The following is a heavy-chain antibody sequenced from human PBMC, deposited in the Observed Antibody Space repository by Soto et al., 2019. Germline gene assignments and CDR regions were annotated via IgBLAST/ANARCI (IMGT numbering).Heavy chain of an antibody. Sequence: GSLSLSCAASGFTFSSYWMHWVRQAPGKGLVWVSRINSDGSSTSYADSVKGRFTISRDNAKNTLYLQMNSLRAEDTAVYYCARTLGTYGMDVWGQGTTVTVSS. CDR3: ARTLGTYGMDV. CDR1: GFTFSSYW. V-gene: IGHV3-74*01. D-gene: IGHD1-1*01. J-gene: IGHJ6*02. CDR2: INSDGSST.